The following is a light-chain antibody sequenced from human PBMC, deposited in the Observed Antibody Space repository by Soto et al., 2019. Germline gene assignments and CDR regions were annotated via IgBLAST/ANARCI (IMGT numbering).Light chain of an antibody. CDR1: ESLNIY. CDR3: QQTFSPVYT. V-gene: IGKV1-39*01. CDR2: AAS. J-gene: IGKJ2*01. Sequence: DIQMTQSPSSLSASVGDTVSITCRASESLNIYLHWYQHKAGKAPKLLIYAASSLQSGVPSRFSGSGSGTDFTLTISNLQPEDLATYYCQQTFSPVYTFGQGTKLEMK.